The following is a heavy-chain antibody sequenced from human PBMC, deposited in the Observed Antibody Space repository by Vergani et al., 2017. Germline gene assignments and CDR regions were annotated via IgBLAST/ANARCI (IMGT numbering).Heavy chain of an antibody. J-gene: IGHJ4*02. CDR3: ARTRRYNWNENDY. D-gene: IGHD1-1*01. CDR1: GFTFSNAW. Sequence: EVQLVESGGGLVKPGGSLRLSCAASGFTFSNAWMSWVRQAPGKGLEWVGRIKSKTDGGTTDYAAPVKGRFTISRDDSKNTLYLQMNSLKTEDTAVYYCARTRRYNWNENDYWGQGTLVTVSS. V-gene: IGHV3-15*01. CDR2: IKSKTDGGTT.